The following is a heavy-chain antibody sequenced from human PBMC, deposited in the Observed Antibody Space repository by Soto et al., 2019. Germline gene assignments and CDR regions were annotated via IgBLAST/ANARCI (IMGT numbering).Heavy chain of an antibody. J-gene: IGHJ6*03. D-gene: IGHD2-21*01. CDR3: ARGGISHWAYFYYMDV. CDR1: GGSLSDYF. Sequence: SETLSLTCVVSGGSLSDYFWSWIRQPPGLALEWIGEINHLGSINYNPSLKSRVTMSVDTSKNQFSLTLNSVTAADTATYYCARGGISHWAYFYYMDVWDSGTTVTVSS. V-gene: IGHV4-34*01. CDR2: INHLGSI.